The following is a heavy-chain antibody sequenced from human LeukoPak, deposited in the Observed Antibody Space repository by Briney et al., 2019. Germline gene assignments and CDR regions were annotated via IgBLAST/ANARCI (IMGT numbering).Heavy chain of an antibody. J-gene: IGHJ3*02. CDR2: IYHSGST. V-gene: IGHV4-38-2*02. CDR3: ARGRSSSWYHDAFDI. CDR1: GYSISSGYY. D-gene: IGHD6-13*01. Sequence: PSETLSLTCTVSGYSISSGYYWGWIRPPPGKGLEWIGSIYHSGSTYYNPSLKSRVTISVDASKNQFSLKLSSVTAADTAVYYCARGRSSSWYHDAFDIWGQGTMVTVSS.